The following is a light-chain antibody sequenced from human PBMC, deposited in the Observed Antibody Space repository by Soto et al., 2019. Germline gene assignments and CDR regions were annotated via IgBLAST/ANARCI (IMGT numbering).Light chain of an antibody. CDR3: QQYNSYPWT. CDR1: QSIRSW. Sequence: DIQMTQSPSTLSASVGARVPITCRARQSIRSWLAWYQQKPGKAPKVLIYKASSLDSGVPSRFSGSGSGTEFSLTISSLQPEDFGIYYCQQYNSYPWTFGQGTKVDIK. V-gene: IGKV1-5*03. CDR2: KAS. J-gene: IGKJ1*01.